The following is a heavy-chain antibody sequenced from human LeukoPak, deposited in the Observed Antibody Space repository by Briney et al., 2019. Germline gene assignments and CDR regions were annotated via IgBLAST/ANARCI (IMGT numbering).Heavy chain of an antibody. V-gene: IGHV4-4*07. CDR1: GGSISVSY. CDR3: ARDAVGSGP. Sequence: SETLSLTCVVCGGSISVSYWSWMRQAAGRGLEWIGRIHASGSTNYNPSLKTRVTMSVDTSKNQISLKLTSVTAADTAVYYCARDAVGSGPWGQGTLVTVSS. J-gene: IGHJ5*02. CDR2: IHASGST. D-gene: IGHD2-15*01.